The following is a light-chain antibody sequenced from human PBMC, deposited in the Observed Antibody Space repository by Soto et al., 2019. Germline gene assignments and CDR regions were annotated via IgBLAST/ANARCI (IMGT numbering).Light chain of an antibody. Sequence: QSVLTQPPSASGTPGQRVTISCSGSSSNVGRNTVNWYQQLPGTAPKLLIYGNSNRPSGVPDRFSGSKSGTSASLAITGLQAEDEADYYCQSYDSSLSVWVFGGGTKLTVL. J-gene: IGLJ3*02. CDR2: GNS. V-gene: IGLV1-40*01. CDR3: QSYDSSLSVWV. CDR1: SSNVGRNT.